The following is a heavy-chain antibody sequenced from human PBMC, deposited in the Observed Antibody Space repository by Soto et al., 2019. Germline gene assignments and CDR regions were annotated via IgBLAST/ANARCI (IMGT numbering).Heavy chain of an antibody. CDR2: INPSGGST. CDR3: AREGGYGDIEYFQH. J-gene: IGHJ1*01. CDR1: GYTFTSYY. V-gene: IGHV1-46*01. D-gene: IGHD4-17*01. Sequence: QVQLVQSGAEVKKPGASVKVSCKASGYTFTSYYMHWVRQAPGQGLEWMGIINPSGGSTSYAQKFQGRVTXXRXTXKSTVYMELSSLRSEDTAVYYCAREGGYGDIEYFQHWGQGTLVTVSS.